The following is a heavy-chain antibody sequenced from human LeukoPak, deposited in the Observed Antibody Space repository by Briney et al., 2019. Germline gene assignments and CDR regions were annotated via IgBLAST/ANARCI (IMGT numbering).Heavy chain of an antibody. Sequence: ASVKVSCKASGYTFTSYDINWVRQAPGQGLEWMGWINPNSGGTNYAQKFQGRVTMTRDTSISTAYMELSRLRSDDTAVYYCARAGGSYPRGRAFDIWGQGTMVTVSS. CDR2: INPNSGGT. J-gene: IGHJ3*02. CDR1: GYTFTSYD. CDR3: ARAGGSYPRGRAFDI. D-gene: IGHD1-26*01. V-gene: IGHV1-2*02.